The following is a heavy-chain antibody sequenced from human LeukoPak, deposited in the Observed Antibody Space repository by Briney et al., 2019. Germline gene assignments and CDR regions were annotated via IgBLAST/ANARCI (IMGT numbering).Heavy chain of an antibody. Sequence: SETLSLTCTVSGGSISSGSYYWGWIRQPPGKGLEWIGSLYYSGSTYYNPSLKSRVTMSVDTSKNQFSLKLKSVTAADTAVYYCARESDRYCFSTSCPNWFDPWGQGTLVTVSS. D-gene: IGHD2-2*01. V-gene: IGHV4-39*07. CDR2: LYYSGST. CDR3: ARESDRYCFSTSCPNWFDP. CDR1: GGSISSGSYY. J-gene: IGHJ5*02.